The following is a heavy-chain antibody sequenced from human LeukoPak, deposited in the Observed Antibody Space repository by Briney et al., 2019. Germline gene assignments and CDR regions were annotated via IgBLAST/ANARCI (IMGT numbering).Heavy chain of an antibody. J-gene: IGHJ4*02. CDR1: GFTFSSYA. CDR3: AGVDSNSGHGEQLLVPLDY. Sequence: GGSLRLSCAASGFTFSSYAMHWVRQAPGKGLEWVAVISYDGSNKYYADSVKGRFTISRDNSKNTLYLQMNSLRAEDTAVYYRAGVDSNSGHGEQLLVPLDYWGQGTLVTVSS. CDR2: ISYDGSNK. D-gene: IGHD6-19*01. V-gene: IGHV3-30-3*01.